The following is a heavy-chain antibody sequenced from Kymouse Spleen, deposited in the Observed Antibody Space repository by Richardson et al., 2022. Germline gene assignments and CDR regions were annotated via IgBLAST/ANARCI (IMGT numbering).Heavy chain of an antibody. V-gene: IGHV4-34*01. Sequence: QVQLQQWGAGLLKPSETLSLTCAVYGGSFSGYYWSWIRQPPGKGLEWIGEINHSGSTNYNPSLKSRVTISVDTSKNQFSLKLSSVTAADTAVYYCARGRVQLERRGLDVWGQGTTVTVSS. CDR1: GGSFSGYY. J-gene: IGHJ6*02. CDR2: INHSGST. D-gene: IGHD1-1*01. CDR3: ARGRVQLERRGLDV.